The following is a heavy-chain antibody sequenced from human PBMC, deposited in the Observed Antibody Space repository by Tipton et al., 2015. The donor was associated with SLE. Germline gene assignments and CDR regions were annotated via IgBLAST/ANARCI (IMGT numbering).Heavy chain of an antibody. CDR1: GGSISSYY. CDR3: ARQSPEGGFDY. V-gene: IGHV4-59*04. J-gene: IGHJ4*02. Sequence: TLSLTCTVSGGSISSYYWGWIRQPPGKGLEWIGNIYYSGSTYYNPSLKSRVIMSVDTSKKQFFLKLSSVTAADTAVYFCARQSPEGGFDYWGQGTLVIVSS. CDR2: IYYSGST.